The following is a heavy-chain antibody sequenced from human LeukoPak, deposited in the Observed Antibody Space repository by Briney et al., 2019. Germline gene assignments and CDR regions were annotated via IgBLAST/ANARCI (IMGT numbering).Heavy chain of an antibody. Sequence: GRSLRLSCAASGFTFSSYGMHWVRQAPGKGLEWVAVISYDGSNKYFADSVKGRFTISRDNSKNTLYLQMNSLRAEDTAVYYCAKDSGIAVAGTLRAFDIWGQGTMVTVSS. V-gene: IGHV3-30*18. CDR2: ISYDGSNK. J-gene: IGHJ3*02. CDR3: AKDSGIAVAGTLRAFDI. CDR1: GFTFSSYG. D-gene: IGHD6-19*01.